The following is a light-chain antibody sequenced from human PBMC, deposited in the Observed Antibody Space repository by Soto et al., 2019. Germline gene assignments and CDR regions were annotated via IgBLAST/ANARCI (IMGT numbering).Light chain of an antibody. CDR2: GAS. CDR3: QQYNNWST. V-gene: IGKV3-15*01. CDR1: QSVSSN. J-gene: IGKJ1*01. Sequence: EIVMTQSPATLSVSPGERATLSCRASQSVSSNLAWYQQKPGQAPRLLIYGASTRATGIPARFSGSGSATEFTLTISSLQSEDFAVYYCQQYNNWSTFGQGTKVDI.